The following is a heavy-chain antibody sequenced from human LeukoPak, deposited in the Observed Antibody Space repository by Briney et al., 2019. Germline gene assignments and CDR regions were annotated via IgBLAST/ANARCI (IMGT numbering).Heavy chain of an antibody. V-gene: IGHV4-30-4*01. CDR1: GGSISSGDYY. CDR3: ARQNRYCSGSSCLDY. Sequence: SETLSLTCTVSGGSISSGDYYWSWIRQPPGKGLEWIGYIYYSGSTYYNPSLKSRVTISVDTSKNQFSLKLSSVTAADTAVYYCARQNRYCSGSSCLDYWGQGTLVTVSS. CDR2: IYYSGST. J-gene: IGHJ4*02. D-gene: IGHD2-15*01.